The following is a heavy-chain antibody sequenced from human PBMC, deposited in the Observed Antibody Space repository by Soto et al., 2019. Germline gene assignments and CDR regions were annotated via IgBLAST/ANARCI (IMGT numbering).Heavy chain of an antibody. CDR3: ARDRAVAGPYYGMDV. V-gene: IGHV3-48*02. CDR1: GFTFSSYS. Sequence: EVQLVESGGGLVQPGGSLRLSCAASGFTFSSYSMNWVRQAPGKGLEWVPYISSSSSTIYYADSVKGRFTISRDNAKNSLYLQMNSLRDEDTAVYYCARDRAVAGPYYGMDVWGQGTTVTVSS. D-gene: IGHD6-19*01. J-gene: IGHJ6*02. CDR2: ISSSSSTI.